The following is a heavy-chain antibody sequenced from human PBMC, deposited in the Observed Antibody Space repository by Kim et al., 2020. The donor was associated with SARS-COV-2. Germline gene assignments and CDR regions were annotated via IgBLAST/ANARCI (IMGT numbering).Heavy chain of an antibody. D-gene: IGHD6-13*01. Sequence: NPSLKSRVTISVDTSKNQFSLKLSSVTAADTAVYYCARRRYSSPLRAFDIWGQGTMVTVSS. V-gene: IGHV4-4*09. CDR3: ARRRYSSPLRAFDI. J-gene: IGHJ3*02.